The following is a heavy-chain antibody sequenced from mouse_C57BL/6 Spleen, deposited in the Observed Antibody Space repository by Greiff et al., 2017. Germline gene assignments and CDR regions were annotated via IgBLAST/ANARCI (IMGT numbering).Heavy chain of an antibody. Sequence: VKLMESGAELVKPGASVKISCKASGYAFRSYWMNWVKQRPGKGLEWIGQIYPGDGDTNYNGKFKGKATLTADKSSSTVYMQLRSLNSEDSAVYYCARRSCYGDYWGQGTTLTVSA. CDR2: IYPGDGDT. V-gene: IGHV1-80*01. CDR1: GYAFRSYW. J-gene: IGHJ2*01. D-gene: IGHD1-1*01. CDR3: ARRSCYGDY.